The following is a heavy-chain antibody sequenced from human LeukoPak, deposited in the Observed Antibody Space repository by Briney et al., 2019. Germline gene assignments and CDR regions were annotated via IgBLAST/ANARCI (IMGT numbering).Heavy chain of an antibody. Sequence: GASVKVSCKASGGTFNNFAICWVRQAPGQGLEWMGGIFPVFGTSTYAQKFQGRVTITADESTRTANMELSSLRSDDTAVYYCARGPHTSSWYKHAFDIWAQGTMVTVSS. D-gene: IGHD6-13*01. CDR1: GGTFNNFA. CDR2: IFPVFGTS. CDR3: ARGPHTSSWYKHAFDI. V-gene: IGHV1-69*13. J-gene: IGHJ3*02.